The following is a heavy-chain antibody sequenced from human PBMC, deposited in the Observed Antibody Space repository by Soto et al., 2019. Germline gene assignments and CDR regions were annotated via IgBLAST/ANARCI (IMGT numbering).Heavy chain of an antibody. Sequence: PSETLSLTCAVYGGSFSGYYWSWIRQPPGKGLEWIGEINHSGSTNYNPSLKSRVTISVDTSKNQFSLKLSSVTAADTAVYYCALSSGYYYYGMDVWGQGTTVTVSS. CDR2: INHSGST. J-gene: IGHJ6*02. V-gene: IGHV4-34*01. CDR3: ALSSGYYYYGMDV. CDR1: GGSFSGYY. D-gene: IGHD1-26*01.